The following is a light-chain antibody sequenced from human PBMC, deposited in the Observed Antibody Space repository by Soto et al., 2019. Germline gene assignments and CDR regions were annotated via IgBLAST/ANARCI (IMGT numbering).Light chain of an antibody. CDR2: TAS. J-gene: IGKJ1*01. CDR1: QSVSRS. Sequence: DIQMHQFTPSLSPSVVDRFTITRRASQSVSRSLNWYQQKPGRAPKLLIYTASSLQSGVPSRFSGSGSGTDFTLSISSLQPEDFATYYCQQSYTTTWTFGQGTEVDIK. V-gene: IGKV1-39*01. CDR3: QQSYTTTWT.